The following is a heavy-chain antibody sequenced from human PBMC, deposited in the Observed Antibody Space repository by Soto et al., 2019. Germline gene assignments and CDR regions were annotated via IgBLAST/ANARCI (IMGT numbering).Heavy chain of an antibody. D-gene: IGHD2-2*03. CDR2: ISAYNGNT. CDR1: GYSLSSYG. Sequence: KVSCNAAGYSLSSYGIIWVRQAPGQGLEGVGWISAYNGNTNYAQKLQGRVTMTTDTSTSTAYMELRSLRSDDTAVYYCARDMAIVVVQAAIGYYYYVMDVWGQGTTVTVSS. J-gene: IGHJ6*02. CDR3: ARDMAIVVVQAAIGYYYYVMDV. V-gene: IGHV1-18*04.